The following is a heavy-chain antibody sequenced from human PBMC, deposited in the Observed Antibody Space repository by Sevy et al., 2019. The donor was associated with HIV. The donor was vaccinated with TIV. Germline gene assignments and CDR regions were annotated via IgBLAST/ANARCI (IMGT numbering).Heavy chain of an antibody. D-gene: IGHD6-19*01. CDR3: ARGRFSSGTFDY. Sequence: SETLSLTCTVSGGSISSYYWSWIRQPPGKGLEWLGHVYYRENTNYNPSLKSRVTISLGTSKNQFSLKLTSVTAADTAVYYCARGRFSSGTFDYWGQGSLVTVSS. V-gene: IGHV4-59*01. J-gene: IGHJ4*02. CDR2: VYYRENT. CDR1: GGSISSYY.